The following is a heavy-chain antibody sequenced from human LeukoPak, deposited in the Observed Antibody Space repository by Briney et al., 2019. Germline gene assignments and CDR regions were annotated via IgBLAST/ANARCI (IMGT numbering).Heavy chain of an antibody. Sequence: PGGSLRLSCAASGFTFSSYAMSWVRQAPGKGLEWVSAISGSGSSTYYADSVKGRFTISRDNSKNTLYLQMNSLRAEDTSVYYCAKELLWFGELEGDYWGQGTLVTVSS. CDR3: AKELLWFGELEGDY. CDR2: ISGSGSST. V-gene: IGHV3-23*01. D-gene: IGHD3-10*01. CDR1: GFTFSSYA. J-gene: IGHJ4*02.